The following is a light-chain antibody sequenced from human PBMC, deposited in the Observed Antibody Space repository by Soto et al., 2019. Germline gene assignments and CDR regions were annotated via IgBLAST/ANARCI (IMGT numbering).Light chain of an antibody. Sequence: DTQLTQSPSTLSASIGDRVTITCRASQQISDWLAWYQQRPGKAPKLLIYKASTLQSGVPLRFSGSGSGTEFTLTISSLQPEDFANYYCPQRTFGQGTKVEI. CDR1: QQISDW. CDR2: KAS. CDR3: PQRT. V-gene: IGKV1-5*03. J-gene: IGKJ1*01.